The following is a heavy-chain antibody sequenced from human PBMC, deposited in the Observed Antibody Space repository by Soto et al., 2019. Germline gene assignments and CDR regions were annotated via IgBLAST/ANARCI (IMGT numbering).Heavy chain of an antibody. CDR3: ARAEWELPAALDY. D-gene: IGHD1-26*01. CDR2: INHSGST. J-gene: IGHJ4*02. Sequence: QVQLQQWGAGLLKPSETLSLTCAVYGGSFSGYYWSWIRQPPGKGLEWIGEINHSGSTNYNPSLKSRVTISVDTSKNQFSLKLSSVTAADTAVYYCARAEWELPAALDYWGQGTLVTVSS. V-gene: IGHV4-34*01. CDR1: GGSFSGYY.